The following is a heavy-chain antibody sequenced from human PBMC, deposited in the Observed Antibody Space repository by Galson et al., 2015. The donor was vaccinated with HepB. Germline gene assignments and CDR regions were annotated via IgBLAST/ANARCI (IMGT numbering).Heavy chain of an antibody. V-gene: IGHV3-30*18. CDR1: GFTFSSYG. CDR3: AKSNLWFGELLGYFDY. D-gene: IGHD3-10*01. Sequence: SLRLSCAASGFTFSSYGMHWVRQAPGKGLEWVAVISYDGSNKYYADSVKGRFTISRDNSKNTLYLQMNSLRAEDTAVYYCAKSNLWFGELLGYFDYWGQGTLVTVSS. CDR2: ISYDGSNK. J-gene: IGHJ4*02.